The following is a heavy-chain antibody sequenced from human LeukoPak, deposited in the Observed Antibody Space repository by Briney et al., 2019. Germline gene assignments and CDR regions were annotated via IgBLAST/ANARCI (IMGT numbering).Heavy chain of an antibody. V-gene: IGHV6-1*01. CDR2: TYYRSKWYN. CDR1: GDSVSSNSAA. D-gene: IGHD6-19*01. J-gene: IGHJ2*01. CDR3: ARGTSYGWGKQWRAYWYFDL. Sequence: QTLSLTCAISGDSVSSNSAAWNWIRQSPSRGLEWLGRTYYRSKWYNDYAVSVKSRITINPDTSKNQFSLQLNSVTPEDTAVYYCARGTSYGWGKQWRAYWYFDLWGRGTLVTVSS.